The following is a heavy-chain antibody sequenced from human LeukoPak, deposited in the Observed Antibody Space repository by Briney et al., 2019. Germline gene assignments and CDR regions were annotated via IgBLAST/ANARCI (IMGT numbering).Heavy chain of an antibody. CDR3: AMGLRLGELPL. V-gene: IGHV4-39*01. D-gene: IGHD3-16*01. J-gene: IGHJ4*02. Sequence: SETLSLTCTVSGDSISSRDYWWGWIRPPPGKGLERIGSIYYSGSICYNPSLKSRVTISVETSKNQFSLRLSSVTAADTPLYDCAMGLRLGELPLWGQGTLVTVSS. CDR1: GDSISSRDYW. CDR2: IYYSGSI.